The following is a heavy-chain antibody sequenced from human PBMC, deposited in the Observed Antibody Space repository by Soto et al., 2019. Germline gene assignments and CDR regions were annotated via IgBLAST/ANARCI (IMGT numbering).Heavy chain of an antibody. CDR2: INSDGRST. J-gene: IGHJ4*02. D-gene: IGHD5-12*01. CDR3: AKGYSGYDYAK. V-gene: IGHV3-74*01. CDR1: GFTFSSYW. Sequence: GGSLRLSCAASGFTFSSYWMHWVRQAPGKGLVWVSRINSDGRSTTYADSVKGRFTISRDNAKNTVYLQMNSLSAEDTAVYFCAKGYSGYDYAKWGQGALVSVSA.